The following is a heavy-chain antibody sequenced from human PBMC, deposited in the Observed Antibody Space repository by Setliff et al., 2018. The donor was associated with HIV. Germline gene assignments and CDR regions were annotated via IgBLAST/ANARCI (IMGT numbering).Heavy chain of an antibody. D-gene: IGHD3-9*01. Sequence: SQTLSLTCVISGDSVSSTSGACTWIRQSPSGGLEWLGRTYYRSEWKNDYAVSLKSRITVNADTSKNQFSLHLQSVTPEDSAVYYCAGGTWFDGLDSCRQGSLVTVSS. CDR1: GDSVSSTSGA. V-gene: IGHV6-1*01. CDR3: AGGTWFDGLDS. J-gene: IGHJ4*02. CDR2: TYYRSEWKN.